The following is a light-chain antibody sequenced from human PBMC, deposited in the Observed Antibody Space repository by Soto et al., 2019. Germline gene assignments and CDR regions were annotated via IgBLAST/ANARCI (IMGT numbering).Light chain of an antibody. CDR1: QSISTN. V-gene: IGKV3-15*01. J-gene: IGKJ1*01. CDR2: GAF. CDR3: QQYISWPT. Sequence: EILMTQSPGTLSASPGERAILSCRASQSISTNLAWFQQKPGQTPRLLIYGAFTRATGIPARFSGSGSGTEFTLTITSLQPEDFAVYYCQQYISWPTFDQGTKVEMK.